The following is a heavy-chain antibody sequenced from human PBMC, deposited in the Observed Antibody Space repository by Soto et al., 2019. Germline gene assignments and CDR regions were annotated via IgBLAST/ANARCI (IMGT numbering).Heavy chain of an antibody. CDR3: AKARCNSNTCYVPDY. Sequence: PGGFLRLSCAASGFTFSSYTMSWVRQAPGKGLEWVSVISGSGGSPYYADSVQGRFTISRDNPKNTLYLQMNSLRAEDTAIYYCAKARCNSNTCYVPDYWGHGTLVTVSS. CDR1: GFTFSSYT. CDR2: ISGSGGSP. V-gene: IGHV3-23*01. D-gene: IGHD2-2*01. J-gene: IGHJ4*01.